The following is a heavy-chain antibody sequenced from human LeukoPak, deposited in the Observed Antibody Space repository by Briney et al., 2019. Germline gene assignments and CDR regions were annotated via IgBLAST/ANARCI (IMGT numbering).Heavy chain of an antibody. CDR1: GFTFDDYT. D-gene: IGHD3-16*01. Sequence: PGGSLRLSCAASGFTFDDYTMHWVRQAPGKGLEWVSLISWDGGSTYYADSVKGRFTISRDNSKNSLYLQMNSLRTEDTALYCCAKDWGYDSDAFDIWGQGTMVTVSS. V-gene: IGHV3-43*01. CDR3: AKDWGYDSDAFDI. CDR2: ISWDGGST. J-gene: IGHJ3*02.